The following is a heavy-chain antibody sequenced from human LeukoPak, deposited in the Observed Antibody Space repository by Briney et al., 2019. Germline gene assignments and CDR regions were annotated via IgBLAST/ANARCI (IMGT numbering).Heavy chain of an antibody. D-gene: IGHD3-22*01. CDR2: IKLDGSEK. CDR3: AKDMNYYDSSGYDY. CDR1: GFTYSSYW. V-gene: IGHV3-7*03. Sequence: GGSLRLSCAASGFTYSSYWMSWVRQAPGKGLEWVANIKLDGSEKYYVDSVRGRFTISRDNAKKSLYLQMNSLRAEDMALYYCAKDMNYYDSSGYDYWGQGTLVTVSS. J-gene: IGHJ4*02.